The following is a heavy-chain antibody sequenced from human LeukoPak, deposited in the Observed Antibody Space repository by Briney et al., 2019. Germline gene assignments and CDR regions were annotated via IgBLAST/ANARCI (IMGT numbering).Heavy chain of an antibody. V-gene: IGHV4-59*08. D-gene: IGHD6-19*01. CDR2: IYYTGST. CDR1: GGSISSYY. J-gene: IGHJ4*02. Sequence: EPSETLSLTCAVSGGSISSYYWSWIRQPPGKGLEWIGYIYYTGSTNYSPSLKSRVTISVDKSKNQFSLKVTSMSAADTAVYYCARISNSGWFFDFWGQGTLVTVSS. CDR3: ARISNSGWFFDF.